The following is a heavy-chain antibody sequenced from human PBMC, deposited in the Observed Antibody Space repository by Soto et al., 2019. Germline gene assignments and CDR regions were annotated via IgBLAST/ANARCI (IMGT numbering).Heavy chain of an antibody. CDR1: GFTFTSSA. J-gene: IGHJ6*02. CDR2: IIVGSGNT. CDR3: GADRIPLGVGVDV. V-gene: IGHV1-58*01. D-gene: IGHD2-15*01. Sequence: SVKVSCKASGFTFTSSAVQWVRQARGQRLEWIGWIIVGSGNTNYAQKFQERVTITRDMSTSTAYMELSSLRSEDTAVYYCGADRIPLGVGVDVWGQGTTVTVSS.